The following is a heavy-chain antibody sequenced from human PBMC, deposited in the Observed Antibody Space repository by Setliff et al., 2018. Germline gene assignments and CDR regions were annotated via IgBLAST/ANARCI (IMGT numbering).Heavy chain of an antibody. J-gene: IGHJ4*02. CDR2: TYHSGST. CDR1: DDSISSRHY. Sequence: PSETLSLTCTVSDDSISSRHYYWSWVRQPPGKGLEWIGETYHSGSTNYNPSLKSRVTISVDKSKNQFSLKLSSVAAADTAVYYCARAISVAGFPYYFDYWGQGTLVTVSS. V-gene: IGHV4-4*02. D-gene: IGHD6-19*01. CDR3: ARAISVAGFPYYFDY.